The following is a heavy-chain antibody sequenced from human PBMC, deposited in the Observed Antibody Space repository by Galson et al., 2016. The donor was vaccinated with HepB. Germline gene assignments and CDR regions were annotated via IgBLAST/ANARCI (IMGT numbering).Heavy chain of an antibody. V-gene: IGHV4-59*01. D-gene: IGHD6-19*01. CDR2: IFYSGNT. CDR1: GGSINNYY. Sequence: ETLSLTCSVSGGSINNYYWNWIRQPPGKGLEWIGNIFYSGNTKYNPSLKSRVTISVDTSKNQFSLNVNSVTDADTAVYYCARGGGFSSGWRFWGQGTLVTVSS. J-gene: IGHJ4*02. CDR3: ARGGGFSSGWRF.